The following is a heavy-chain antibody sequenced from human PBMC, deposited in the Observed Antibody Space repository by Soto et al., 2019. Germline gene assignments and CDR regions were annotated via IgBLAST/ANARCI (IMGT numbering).Heavy chain of an antibody. Sequence: QVQLVQSGAEVKKPGSSVKVSCQASGGTFSSYTISWVRQAPGQGLEWMGRIIPILGIANYAQKFQGRVMITADKSTSTAYMELSSLRSEDTAVYYCAWGSYGMDVGAQGPTVTLSS. CDR1: GGTFSSYT. D-gene: IGHD3-16*01. CDR2: IIPILGIA. J-gene: IGHJ6*02. V-gene: IGHV1-69*02. CDR3: AWGSYGMDV.